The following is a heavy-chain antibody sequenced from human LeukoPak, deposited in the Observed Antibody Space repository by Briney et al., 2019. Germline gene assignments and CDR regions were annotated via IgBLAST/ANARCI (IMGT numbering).Heavy chain of an antibody. V-gene: IGHV3-23*01. CDR1: GFTFSSYA. CDR2: ISGSGGST. J-gene: IGHJ4*02. CDR3: ARGIPGAGAFDY. D-gene: IGHD6-13*01. Sequence: GGSLRLSCAASGFTFSSYAMSWVRQAPGKGLEWVSAISGSGGSTYYADSVKGRFTISRDNSKNTLYLQMNSLRADDTAVYSCARGIPGAGAFDYWGQGTLVTVSS.